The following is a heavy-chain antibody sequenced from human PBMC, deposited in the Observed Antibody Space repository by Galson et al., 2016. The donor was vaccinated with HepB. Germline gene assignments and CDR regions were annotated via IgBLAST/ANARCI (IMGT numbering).Heavy chain of an antibody. CDR3: ARDPTYSYDSSGLYYDY. CDR1: GFTFSHYG. J-gene: IGHJ4*02. V-gene: IGHV3-30*03. CDR2: ISYDAKNQ. Sequence: SLRLSCAASGFTFSHYGLHWVRQAPGKGLEWVAVISYDAKNQDYGDPVRGRFTISRDNSKNTLSLQMNNLKPEDTAVYYCARDPTYSYDSSGLYYDYWGLGTRVTVSS. D-gene: IGHD3-22*01.